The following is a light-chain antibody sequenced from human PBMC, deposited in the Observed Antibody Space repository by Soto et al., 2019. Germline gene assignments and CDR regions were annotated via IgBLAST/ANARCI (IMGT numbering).Light chain of an antibody. CDR1: SSDVGGYNF. CDR2: EVN. V-gene: IGLV2-14*01. Sequence: QSVLTQPASVSASPGQSITISCTGTSSDVGGYNFVSWYQHHPGKAPKLMIYEVNNRPSGVSTRFSGSKSGNKASLTISGLQPDDEADYYCLSYTSANTPVFGGGTKLTVL. CDR3: LSYTSANTPV. J-gene: IGLJ2*01.